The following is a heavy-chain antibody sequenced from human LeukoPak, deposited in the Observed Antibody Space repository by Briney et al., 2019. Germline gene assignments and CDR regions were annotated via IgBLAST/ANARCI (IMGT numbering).Heavy chain of an antibody. V-gene: IGHV3-23*01. CDR3: AKETVAAPPIDY. CDR2: ISGSAYST. D-gene: IGHD6-19*01. CDR1: GFTFSSYA. J-gene: IGHJ4*02. Sequence: GGSLRLSCAASGFTFSSYAMSWVRQAPGKGLQWVSAISGSAYSTYYADSVKGRFTISRDNSKNTLYLQMNSLRAEDTAVYYCAKETVAAPPIDYWGQGTLFTVSS.